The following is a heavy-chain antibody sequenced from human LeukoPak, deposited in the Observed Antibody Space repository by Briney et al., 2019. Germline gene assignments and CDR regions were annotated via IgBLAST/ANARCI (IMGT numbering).Heavy chain of an antibody. V-gene: IGHV1-69*05. J-gene: IGHJ4*01. CDR2: IIPIFGTA. CDR3: ARVLHDYYDSSGYLFDY. Sequence: SVKVSCKASGGTFSSYAISWVRQAPGQGLEWMGRIIPIFGTANYAQKFQGRVTITTDESASTAYMELSSLRSEDTAVYYCARVLHDYYDSSGYLFDYWGQGTLVTVSS. D-gene: IGHD3-22*01. CDR1: GGTFSSYA.